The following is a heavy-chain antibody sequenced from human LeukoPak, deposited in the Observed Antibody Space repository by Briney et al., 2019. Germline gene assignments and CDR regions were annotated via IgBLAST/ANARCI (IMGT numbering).Heavy chain of an antibody. Sequence: PGGSLRLSCGASGFTFSDYAMSWVRQAPGKGLEWVSAISGSGGGTFFGDSVKGRFTISRDNSKSTLYLQMNSLRAEDTAVYFCAKDSVITFGGIIDNWGQGTLVTVSS. CDR2: ISGSGGGT. D-gene: IGHD3-16*02. J-gene: IGHJ1*01. CDR1: GFTFSDYA. CDR3: AKDSVITFGGIIDN. V-gene: IGHV3-23*01.